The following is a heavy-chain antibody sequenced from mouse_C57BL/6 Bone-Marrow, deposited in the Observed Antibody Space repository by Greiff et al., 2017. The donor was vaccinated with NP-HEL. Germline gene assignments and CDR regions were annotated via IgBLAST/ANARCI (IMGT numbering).Heavy chain of an antibody. J-gene: IGHJ1*03. CDR3: ARNKGSAGRASDWYFDV. V-gene: IGHV1-50*01. CDR2: IDPSDSYT. CDR1: GYTFTSYW. D-gene: IGHD3-2*02. Sequence: QVQLQQSGAELVKPGASVKLSCKASGYTFTSYWMQWVNQRPGQGLEWIGEIDPSDSYTNYNQKFKGKATLTVDTSSSTAYMQLSSLTSEDSAVYCCARNKGSAGRASDWYFDVWGTGTTVTVSA.